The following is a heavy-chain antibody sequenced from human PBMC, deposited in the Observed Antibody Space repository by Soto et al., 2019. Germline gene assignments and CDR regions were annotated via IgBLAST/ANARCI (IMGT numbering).Heavy chain of an antibody. CDR2: ISDSGGNT. V-gene: IGHV3-23*01. CDR1: GFTLSSYA. D-gene: IGHD3-10*01. Sequence: GGSLRLSCAASGFTLSSYAMSWVRQAPGKGLEWVSGISDSGGNTFYADSVKGRFTISRDNSENTQYLQMNSLRAEDTAIYYCAKDPRGPDYWGLGTLVTVSS. CDR3: AKDPRGPDY. J-gene: IGHJ4*02.